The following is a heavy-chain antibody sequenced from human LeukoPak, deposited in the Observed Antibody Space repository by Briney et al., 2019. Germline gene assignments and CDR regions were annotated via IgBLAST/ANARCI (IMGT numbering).Heavy chain of an antibody. CDR1: GFTFSSYG. V-gene: IGHV3-33*01. CDR2: IWYDGSNK. Sequence: GGSLRLSCAASGFTFSSYGMHWVRQAPGKGLEWVAVIWYDGSNKYYADSVKGRFTISRDNSKNTLYLQMNSLRAEDTAVYYCAGERYKQWLTQFDYWGQGTLVTVSS. J-gene: IGHJ4*02. CDR3: AGERYKQWLTQFDY. D-gene: IGHD6-19*01.